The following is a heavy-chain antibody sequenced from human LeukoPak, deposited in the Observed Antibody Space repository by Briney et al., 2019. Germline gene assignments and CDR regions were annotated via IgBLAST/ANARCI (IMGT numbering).Heavy chain of an antibody. CDR2: VNTNTGNP. CDR3: ARVITMVRGVIFYYYMDV. Sequence: ASMKVSCKASGYIFTNHYMHRVRQAPGQGLEWMGWVNTNTGNPTYAQGFTGRFVFSLDTSVSTAYLQISSLKAEDTAVYYCARVITMVRGVIFYYYMDVWGKGTTVTVSS. CDR1: GYIFTNHY. J-gene: IGHJ6*03. V-gene: IGHV7-4-1*02. D-gene: IGHD3-10*01.